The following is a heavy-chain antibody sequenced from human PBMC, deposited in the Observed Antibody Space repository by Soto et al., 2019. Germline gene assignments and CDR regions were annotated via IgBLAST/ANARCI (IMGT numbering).Heavy chain of an antibody. J-gene: IGHJ4*02. V-gene: IGHV3-23*01. D-gene: IGHD3-10*01. CDR3: AKDGDLYSGYFDY. CDR2: LTSTGGT. Sequence: EVQLLESGGGLVQPGGSLRLSCAASGFIFNNYAMSWVRQAPGKGLEWVSTLTSTGGTYYADSVKGRFPISRDNSKNTLYLQMNNLRAEDTAVYYCAKDGDLYSGYFDYWGQGTLVTVSS. CDR1: GFIFNNYA.